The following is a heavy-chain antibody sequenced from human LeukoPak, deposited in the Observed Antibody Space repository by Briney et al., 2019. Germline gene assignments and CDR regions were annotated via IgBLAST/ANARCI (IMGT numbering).Heavy chain of an antibody. V-gene: IGHV4-4*07. Sequence: SETLSLTCTVSGDSISSHYLGWIRQPAGKGLEWIGITSGTGNYNPSLKSRVSMSVDTSRNLVSLKLSSVTAADTAVYYCARSGYSDDNYDYYYYMDVWGKGTTVTVSS. CDR3: ARSGYSDDNYDYYYYMDV. CDR1: GDSISSHY. D-gene: IGHD5-18*01. J-gene: IGHJ6*03. CDR2: TSGTG.